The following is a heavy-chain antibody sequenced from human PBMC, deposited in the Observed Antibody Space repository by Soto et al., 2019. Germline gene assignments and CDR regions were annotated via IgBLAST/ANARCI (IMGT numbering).Heavy chain of an antibody. CDR2: IIPRFGTT. CDR1: GDSFTKYT. J-gene: IGHJ4*02. Sequence: QVQVVQSGAEVKKPGSSVRVSCKASGDSFTKYTVNWVRQAPRQGLEWMGGIIPRFGTTNYAPTLQDRVTITADASMNTVDMELSSLRSDDTALYYCARGRGLYNSGRSQLDSWGQGTLVTVSS. V-gene: IGHV1-69*01. D-gene: IGHD1-1*01. CDR3: ARGRGLYNSGRSQLDS.